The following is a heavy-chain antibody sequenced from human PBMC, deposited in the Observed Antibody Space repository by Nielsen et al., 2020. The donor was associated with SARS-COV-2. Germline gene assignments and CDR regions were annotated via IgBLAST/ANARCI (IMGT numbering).Heavy chain of an antibody. CDR1: GFVFDDYA. CDR3: AKDMSSPGYYYGMDV. CDR2: ISWSSGKI. Sequence: GGSLRLSCAGSGFVFDDYAMHWVRQAPGKGLEWVSGISWSSGKIGYADSVKGRFTISRDNAKNSLYLQMNSLRVEDTALYYCAKDMSSPGYYYGMDVWGLGTTVTVSS. J-gene: IGHJ6*02. D-gene: IGHD6-13*01. V-gene: IGHV3-9*01.